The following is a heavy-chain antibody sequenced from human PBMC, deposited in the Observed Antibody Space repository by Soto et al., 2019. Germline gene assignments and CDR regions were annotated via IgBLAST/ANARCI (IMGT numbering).Heavy chain of an antibody. CDR3: VRSKGGYSYGTPFDY. CDR2: ISSSGSTI. D-gene: IGHD5-18*01. V-gene: IGHV3-11*01. Sequence: GGSLRLSCAASGFTFSDYYMSWIRQAPGKGLEWVSYISSSGSTIYYADSVKGRFTISRDNAKNSLYLQMNSLRPEDTALYYCVRSKGGYSYGTPFDYWGQGTLVTVS. J-gene: IGHJ4*02. CDR1: GFTFSDYY.